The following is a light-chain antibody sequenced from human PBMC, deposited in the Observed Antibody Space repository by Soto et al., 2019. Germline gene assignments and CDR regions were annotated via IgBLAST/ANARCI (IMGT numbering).Light chain of an antibody. CDR2: GAS. V-gene: IGKV3-15*01. Sequence: EVVLTQSPATLSVSAGGTVTLSCRASQSVRTNVAWYQQIPGQAPRLLVYGASTRATGVPARFTGSGSGIEFSLTISSLLSEDSAVYYCQQFRNSSYTFGQGTKLEI. J-gene: IGKJ2*01. CDR3: QQFRNSSYT. CDR1: QSVRTN.